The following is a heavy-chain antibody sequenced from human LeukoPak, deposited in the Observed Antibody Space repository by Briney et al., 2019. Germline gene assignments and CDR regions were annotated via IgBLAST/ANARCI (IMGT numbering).Heavy chain of an antibody. Sequence: SETLSLTCTVSGGSISSYYWSWIRQPPGKGLEWIGYIYYSGSTNCNPSLKSRVTISVDTSKNQFSLKLSSVTAADTAVYYCARRRRASDGYNLDYWGQGTLVTVSS. CDR2: IYYSGST. D-gene: IGHD5-24*01. CDR1: GGSISSYY. J-gene: IGHJ4*02. V-gene: IGHV4-59*08. CDR3: ARRRRASDGYNLDY.